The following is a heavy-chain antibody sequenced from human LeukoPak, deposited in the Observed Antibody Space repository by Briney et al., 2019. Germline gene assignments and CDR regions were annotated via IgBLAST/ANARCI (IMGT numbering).Heavy chain of an antibody. CDR2: ISSSGSTI. CDR3: ARDRNSPNAFDI. CDR1: GFTFSSYS. J-gene: IGHJ3*02. D-gene: IGHD1-14*01. V-gene: IGHV3-48*04. Sequence: PGGSLRLSCAASGFTFSSYSMNWVRQAPGKGLEWVSYISSSGSTIYYADSVKGRFTISRDNAKNSLYLQMNSLRAEDTAVYYCARDRNSPNAFDIWGQGTMVTVSS.